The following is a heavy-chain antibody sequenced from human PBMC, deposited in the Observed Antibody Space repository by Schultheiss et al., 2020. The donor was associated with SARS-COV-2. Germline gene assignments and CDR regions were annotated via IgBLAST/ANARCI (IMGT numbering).Heavy chain of an antibody. CDR2: INPNSGGT. CDR3: ARDPPYDFWSGYRGGYGMDV. CDR1: GGTFSSYT. D-gene: IGHD3-3*01. J-gene: IGHJ6*02. V-gene: IGHV1-18*01. Sequence: ASVKVSCKASGGTFSSYTISWVRQAPGQGLEWMGWINPNSGGTNYAQKLQGRVTMTTDTSTSTAYMELSRLRSDDTAVYYCARDPPYDFWSGYRGGYGMDVWGQGTTVTVSS.